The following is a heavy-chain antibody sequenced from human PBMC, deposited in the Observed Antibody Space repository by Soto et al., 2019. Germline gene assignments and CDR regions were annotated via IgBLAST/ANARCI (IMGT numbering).Heavy chain of an antibody. CDR1: GFSLSTTGVG. Sequence: QITLRESGPPLVKPTQTLTLTCTFSGFSLSTTGVGVGWIRQPPGKALEWLALIYWDDDKRYRPSLKSRLTITKDTSKNQVVLRMTNMDPVDTATYYCALARYSNFDYWGQGTLVTVSS. J-gene: IGHJ4*02. CDR3: ALARYSNFDY. CDR2: IYWDDDK. V-gene: IGHV2-5*02. D-gene: IGHD4-4*01.